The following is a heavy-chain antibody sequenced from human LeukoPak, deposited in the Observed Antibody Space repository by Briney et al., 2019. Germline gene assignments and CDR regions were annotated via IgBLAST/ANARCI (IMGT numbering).Heavy chain of an antibody. D-gene: IGHD3-22*01. Sequence: ASVKVSCKASGYTFTSYGISWVRQAPGQGLEWMGWISAYNGNTNYAQKLQGRVTMTTDTSTSTAYMELRSLRSDDTAVYYCARDRRYYYDSSGRIDYWGQGTLVTVSS. CDR2: ISAYNGNT. V-gene: IGHV1-18*01. J-gene: IGHJ4*02. CDR1: GYTFTSYG. CDR3: ARDRRYYYDSSGRIDY.